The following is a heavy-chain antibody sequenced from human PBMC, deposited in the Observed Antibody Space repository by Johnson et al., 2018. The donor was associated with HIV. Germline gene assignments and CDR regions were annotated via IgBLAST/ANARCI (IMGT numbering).Heavy chain of an antibody. D-gene: IGHD1-26*01. CDR3: AKDNVVGARTIWGNRAFDS. Sequence: VQLVESGGGWVQPGRSLRVSCAASGFTFDEYVIHWVRQAPGKGLEWVSGISWKSGNTGYADSVKGRFTISRDNAKNFVHLQMNSLRADDTALYYCAKDNVVGARTIWGNRAFDSWGQGTMVTVSS. CDR1: GFTFDEYV. CDR2: ISWKSGNT. J-gene: IGHJ3*01. V-gene: IGHV3-9*01.